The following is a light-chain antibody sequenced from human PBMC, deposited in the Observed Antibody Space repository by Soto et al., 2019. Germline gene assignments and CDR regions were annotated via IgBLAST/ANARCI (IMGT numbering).Light chain of an antibody. V-gene: IGLV2-14*01. J-gene: IGLJ1*01. Sequence: QSVRTQPASVSGSPGQSITISCTGTSSDVGGYNYVSWYQQHPGKAPKLMIYEVSNRPSGVSNRFSGSKSGNTASLTISGLQAEDEADYYCSSYTSSSTPDVVGTGTKLTVL. CDR1: SSDVGGYNY. CDR3: SSYTSSSTPDV. CDR2: EVS.